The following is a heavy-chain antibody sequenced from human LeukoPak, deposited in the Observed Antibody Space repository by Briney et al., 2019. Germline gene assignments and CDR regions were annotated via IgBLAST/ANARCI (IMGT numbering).Heavy chain of an antibody. V-gene: IGHV3-74*01. D-gene: IGHD4-17*01. Sequence: GGSLRLSCAASGFTFSNYWMHWVRQAPGKGLVWVSRINSDGINTSYADSVKGRFTISRDNSKNTLYLQMNSLRAEDTAVYYCAKDPDYGDNDAFDIWGQGTMVTVSS. J-gene: IGHJ3*02. CDR1: GFTFSNYW. CDR3: AKDPDYGDNDAFDI. CDR2: INSDGINT.